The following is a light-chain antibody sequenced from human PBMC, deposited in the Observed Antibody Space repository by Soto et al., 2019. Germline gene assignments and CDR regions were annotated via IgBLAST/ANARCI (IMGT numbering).Light chain of an antibody. V-gene: IGLV1-40*01. CDR3: QSYDSSLSYWV. CDR1: SSNIGAGYD. CDR2: GNT. Sequence: QSVLTQPPSVSGAPGQRVTISCTGSSSNIGAGYDVHWYQQLPGTAPKPLVSGNTNRPSGVPDRFSGSKSGTSASLAITGLQAEDEADYYCQSYDSSLSYWVFGGGTKVTVL. J-gene: IGLJ3*02.